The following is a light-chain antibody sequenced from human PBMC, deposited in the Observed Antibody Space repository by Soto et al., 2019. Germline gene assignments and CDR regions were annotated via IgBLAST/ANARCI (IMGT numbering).Light chain of an antibody. Sequence: QSVLTQPASVSGSPGQSITISCTGTSSDVGGYNYVSWYQQHPGKAPKLMIYDVSNRPSGVSNRFSGSKSGNTASLTISGLQAEDEADYYCSSATVFGTGTKLTVL. J-gene: IGLJ1*01. CDR2: DVS. CDR3: SSATV. V-gene: IGLV2-14*01. CDR1: SSDVGGYNY.